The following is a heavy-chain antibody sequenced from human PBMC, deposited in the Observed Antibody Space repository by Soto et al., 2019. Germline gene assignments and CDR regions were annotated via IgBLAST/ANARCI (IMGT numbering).Heavy chain of an antibody. CDR3: ARLGVGGYFDHYGMDV. CDR1: GFTFSSYS. D-gene: IGHD3-9*01. J-gene: IGHJ6*02. V-gene: IGHV3-21*01. Sequence: PGGSLRLSCAASGFTFSSYSMNWVRQAPGKGLEWVSSISSSSSYIYYADSVKGRFTISRDNAKNSLYLQMNSLRAEDTAVYYCARLGVGGYFDHYGMDVWGQGTTVTVSS. CDR2: ISSSSSYI.